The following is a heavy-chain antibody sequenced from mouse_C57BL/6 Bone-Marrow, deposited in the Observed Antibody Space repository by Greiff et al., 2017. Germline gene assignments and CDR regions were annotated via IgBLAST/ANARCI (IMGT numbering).Heavy chain of an antibody. V-gene: IGHV2-5*01. D-gene: IGHD1-1*01. CDR3: APQKITTVVAPYYYAMDY. Sequence: VQLQQSGPGLVQPSQSLSITCTVSGFSLTSYGVHWVRQSPGKGLEWLGVIWRGGSTAYNAAFMSRLSITKDNSKSQVFFKMNSLQADDTAIYYCAPQKITTVVAPYYYAMDYWGQGTSVTVSS. J-gene: IGHJ4*01. CDR2: IWRGGST. CDR1: GFSLTSYG.